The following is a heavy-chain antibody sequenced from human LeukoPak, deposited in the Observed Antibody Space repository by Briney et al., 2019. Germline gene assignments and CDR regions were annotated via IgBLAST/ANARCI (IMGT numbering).Heavy chain of an antibody. D-gene: IGHD2-15*01. CDR1: GFTFSSYG. V-gene: IGHV3-33*01. CDR2: IRYDGSNK. Sequence: GRSLRLSFAASGFTFSSYGMHWVRQAPGKGLEWVAVIRYDGSNKYYADSVKGRFTISRDNSKNTLYLQMNSLRAEDTAVYYCAREAAGDCSGGSCRHPLGYSGQRTLVTVSS. CDR3: AREAAGDCSGGSCRHPLGY. J-gene: IGHJ4*02.